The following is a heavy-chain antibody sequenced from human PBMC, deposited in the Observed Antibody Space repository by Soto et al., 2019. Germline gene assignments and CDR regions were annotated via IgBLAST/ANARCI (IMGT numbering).Heavy chain of an antibody. CDR2: ISTYSGDT. Sequence: QVHLVQSGVEVKTPGASVKVSCQASGYTFFTYDISWVRQAPGQGLEWMGWISTYSGDTKYAQKFQGRVTMTTDTSTTTAYLELRSLRSDDKAVNYCARHPGTTTSENWFDPWGQGTLVTVSS. D-gene: IGHD3-3*01. V-gene: IGHV1-18*01. CDR1: GYTFFTYD. CDR3: ARHPGTTTSENWFDP. J-gene: IGHJ5*02.